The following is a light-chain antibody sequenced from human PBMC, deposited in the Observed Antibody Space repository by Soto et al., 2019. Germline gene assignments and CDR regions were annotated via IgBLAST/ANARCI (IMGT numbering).Light chain of an antibody. CDR2: GAS. Sequence: EIVMTQSPATLSVSPGERATLSCRASQTVNSNLAWYQKKPGQAPRLLIYGASTRDPGIPARFSGSGSGTEFTLTISSLQSEDFAVYYCQQYNNWPPLTFGGGTKVEIK. CDR3: QQYNNWPPLT. CDR1: QTVNSN. V-gene: IGKV3D-15*01. J-gene: IGKJ4*01.